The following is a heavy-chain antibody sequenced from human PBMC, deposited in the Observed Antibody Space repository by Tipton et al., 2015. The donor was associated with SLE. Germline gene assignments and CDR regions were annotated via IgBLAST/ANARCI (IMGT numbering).Heavy chain of an antibody. D-gene: IGHD4-17*01. Sequence: SLRLSCAVSGGSISSSNWWSWVRQPPGKGLEWIGEIYHSGSTNYNPSLKSRVTISVDKSKNQFSLKLSSVTAADTAVYFCARDDPDGDGGGIPGDYWGQGTLVTVS. CDR2: IYHSGST. V-gene: IGHV4-4*01. J-gene: IGHJ4*02. CDR3: ARDDPDGDGGGIPGDY. CDR1: GGSISSSNW.